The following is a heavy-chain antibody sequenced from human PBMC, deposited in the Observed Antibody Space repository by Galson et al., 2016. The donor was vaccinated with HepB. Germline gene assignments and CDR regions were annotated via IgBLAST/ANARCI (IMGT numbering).Heavy chain of an antibody. Sequence: SETLSLTCTVSGDSISSSPYFWGWIRQPPGKGLEWIANIHYGGNTYYNPSLKSRVTISVDTSKNQFSLNLNSVTATDTAVYYCARTLYYDYIWGTYPYGYFDYWGQGTLVTVSS. CDR2: IHYGGNT. V-gene: IGHV4-39*01. J-gene: IGHJ4*02. CDR1: GDSISSSPYF. CDR3: ARTLYYDYIWGTYPYGYFDY. D-gene: IGHD3-16*01.